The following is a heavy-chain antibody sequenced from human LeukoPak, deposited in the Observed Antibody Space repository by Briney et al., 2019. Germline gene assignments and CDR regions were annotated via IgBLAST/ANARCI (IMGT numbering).Heavy chain of an antibody. V-gene: IGHV3-23*01. CDR3: AKMSGDCSSTICSSFDY. CDR2: ISGSGAGT. CDR1: GFTFSNYA. Sequence: PGESLRLSCAASGFTFSNYAMSWVRQAPGKGLEWVSRISGSGAGTYYADSVKGRFTISRDKSKNTLSLQMNSLRAEDTAVYYCAKMSGDCSSTICSSFDYWGRGTLVTVSS. D-gene: IGHD2-2*01. J-gene: IGHJ4*02.